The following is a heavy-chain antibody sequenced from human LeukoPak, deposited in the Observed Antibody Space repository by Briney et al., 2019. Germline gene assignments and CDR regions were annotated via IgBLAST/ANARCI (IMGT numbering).Heavy chain of an antibody. CDR2: ISSGGTTI. Sequence: PGGSLRLSCAASRFTFSSYEMDWVRQAPGKGLEWVSYISSGGTTIYYADSVKGRFTISRDNAKNSLYLQMNSLRAEDTAVYYCARVEDTATRGFYFDYWGQGTLVTV. CDR3: ARVEDTATRGFYFDY. V-gene: IGHV3-48*03. D-gene: IGHD5-18*01. CDR1: RFTFSSYE. J-gene: IGHJ4*02.